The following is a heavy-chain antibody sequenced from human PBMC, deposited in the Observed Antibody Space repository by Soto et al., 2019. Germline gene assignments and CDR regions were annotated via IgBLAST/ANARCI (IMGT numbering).Heavy chain of an antibody. D-gene: IGHD1-26*01. CDR2: MNPNSGNT. V-gene: IGHV1-8*01. Sequence: QVQLVQSGAEVKKPGASVKVSCKASGYTFTSYDINWVRQATGQGLEWMGWMNPNSGNTGYAQKFQGRVTMTRNNSISTTYKELNSLRSDDTAVDYWSRGVGARRLDYWGQGTLVTLSS. J-gene: IGHJ4*02. CDR1: GYTFTSYD. CDR3: SRGVGARRLDY.